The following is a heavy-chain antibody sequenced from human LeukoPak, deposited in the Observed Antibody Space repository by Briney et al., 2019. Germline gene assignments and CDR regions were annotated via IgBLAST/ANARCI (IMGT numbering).Heavy chain of an antibody. CDR2: IWYDGSNK. CDR1: GFTFSSNG. CDR3: AKEKVAYYDSSGYYVY. J-gene: IGHJ4*02. D-gene: IGHD3-22*01. Sequence: GGSLRLSCVASGFTFSSNGMHWVRQAPGKGLEWVAVIWYDGSNKYYADSVKGRFTISRDNSKNTLYLQMNSLRAEDTAVYYCAKEKVAYYDSSGYYVYWGQGTLVTVSS. V-gene: IGHV3-33*06.